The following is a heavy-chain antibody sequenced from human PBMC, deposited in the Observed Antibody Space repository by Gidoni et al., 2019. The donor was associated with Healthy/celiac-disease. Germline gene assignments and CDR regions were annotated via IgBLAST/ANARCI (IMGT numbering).Heavy chain of an antibody. Sequence: QVQLQESGPGLVKPSQTLSLTCTVSGGSIRSGGYYWSWIRQHPGKGLEWIGYIYYSGSTYYNPSLKSRVTISVDTSKNQFSLKLSSVTAADTAVYYCARDRCSGGSCYQAHWGQGTLVTVSS. CDR1: GGSIRSGGYY. V-gene: IGHV4-31*03. CDR2: IYYSGST. D-gene: IGHD2-15*01. CDR3: ARDRCSGGSCYQAH. J-gene: IGHJ4*02.